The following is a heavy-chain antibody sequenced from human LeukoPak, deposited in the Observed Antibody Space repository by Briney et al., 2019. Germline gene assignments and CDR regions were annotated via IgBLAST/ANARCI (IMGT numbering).Heavy chain of an antibody. Sequence: GGSLRLSCAASGFTFSSYSMNWVRQAPGKGLEWVSYISSSSSTIYYADSVKGRFTISRDNSKNTLYLQMNSLRAEDTAVYYCAKDISGSYYPEYFQHWGQGTLVTVSS. CDR1: GFTFSSYS. CDR3: AKDISGSYYPEYFQH. CDR2: ISSSSSTI. D-gene: IGHD1-26*01. V-gene: IGHV3-48*01. J-gene: IGHJ1*01.